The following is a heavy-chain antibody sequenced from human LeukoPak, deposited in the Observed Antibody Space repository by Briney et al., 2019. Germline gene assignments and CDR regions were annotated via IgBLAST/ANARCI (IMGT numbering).Heavy chain of an antibody. V-gene: IGHV3-30-3*01. CDR1: GFTFSSYA. CDR2: ISYDGSNK. CDR3: ARDPAAGNPNYYYYGMDV. D-gene: IGHD6-13*01. Sequence: GGSLRLSCAASGFTFSSYAMHWVRQAPGKGLEWVAVISYDGSNKYYADSVKGRFTISRDNSKNTLYLQMNSLRAEDTAVYYCARDPAAGNPNYYYYGMDVWGQGTTVTVSS. J-gene: IGHJ6*02.